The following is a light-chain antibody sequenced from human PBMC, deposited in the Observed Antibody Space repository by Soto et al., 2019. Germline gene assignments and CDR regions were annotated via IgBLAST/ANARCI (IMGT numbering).Light chain of an antibody. V-gene: IGLV1-51*01. CDR2: DNN. CDR1: SSNIGNNY. J-gene: IGLJ2*01. Sequence: QSALTQPPSVSAAPGQKVTISRSGSSSNIGNNYVSWYQQLPGTAPKLLIYDNNKRPSGIPDRFSGSKSGTSASLGITGLQAGDEADHYCGTWGYSLSVVFGGCTKLTVL. CDR3: GTWGYSLSVV.